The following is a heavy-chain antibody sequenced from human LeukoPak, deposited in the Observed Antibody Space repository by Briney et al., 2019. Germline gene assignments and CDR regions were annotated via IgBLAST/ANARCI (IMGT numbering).Heavy chain of an antibody. CDR2: IYYSGST. D-gene: IGHD3-3*01. Sequence: SETLSLTCTVSGGSISNSSYYWGWIRQPPGKGLEWIGSIYYSGSTYYNPSLKSRVTISVDASKNQFSLKLSSVTAADTAVYYCARESSDFWSGYYRWFDPWGQGTLVTVSS. CDR1: GGSISNSSYY. J-gene: IGHJ5*02. V-gene: IGHV4-39*07. CDR3: ARESSDFWSGYYRWFDP.